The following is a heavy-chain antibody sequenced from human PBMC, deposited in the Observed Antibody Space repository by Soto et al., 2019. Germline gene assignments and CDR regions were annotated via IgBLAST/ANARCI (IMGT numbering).Heavy chain of an antibody. CDR2: IYHSGST. Sequence: QVQLQESGPGLVPPSGTLSLTCGVSGGSISSSNWWSWVRQPPGKGLEWIGEIYHSGSTNYNPSLKSRVSISADKSRNQFSLNLSSVTAADPAVYYCARDNLPTSQVGATPGFDPWGQGTLVTVSS. CDR3: ARDNLPTSQVGATPGFDP. CDR1: GGSISSSNW. J-gene: IGHJ5*02. D-gene: IGHD1-26*01. V-gene: IGHV4-4*02.